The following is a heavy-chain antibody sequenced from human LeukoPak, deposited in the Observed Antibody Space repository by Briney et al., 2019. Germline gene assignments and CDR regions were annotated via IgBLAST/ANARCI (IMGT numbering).Heavy chain of an antibody. CDR2: IYYSGST. D-gene: IGHD5-12*01. CDR3: VRQRWLLDY. J-gene: IGHJ4*02. Sequence: PSETLSLTCTVSGGSISSYYWSWIRQPPGKGLEWIGYIYYSGSTNYNPSLESRVTISVDTSKNQFSLKLSSVTAADTAVYYCVRQRWLLDYWGQGTLVTVSS. CDR1: GGSISSYY. V-gene: IGHV4-59*08.